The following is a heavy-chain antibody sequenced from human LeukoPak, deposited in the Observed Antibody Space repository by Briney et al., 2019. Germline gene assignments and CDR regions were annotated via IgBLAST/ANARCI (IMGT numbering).Heavy chain of an antibody. Sequence: SETLFLTCTVSGGSIRSSTYYWSWIRQPPGKGLEWIAYIYYSGSTNYNPSLKSRVTISVDTSKNQFSLKLSSVTAADTAVYYCARMTKPAAAVYHYMDVWGKGTTATVSS. J-gene: IGHJ6*03. CDR2: IYYSGST. CDR3: ARMTKPAAAVYHYMDV. V-gene: IGHV4-61*01. D-gene: IGHD6-13*01. CDR1: GGSIRSSTYY.